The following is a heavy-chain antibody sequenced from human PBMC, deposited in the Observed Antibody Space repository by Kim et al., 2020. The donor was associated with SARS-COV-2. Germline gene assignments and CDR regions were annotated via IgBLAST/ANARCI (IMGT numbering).Heavy chain of an antibody. CDR2: IYYSGST. D-gene: IGHD1-26*01. CDR1: AGSISSGGYY. V-gene: IGHV4-31*03. CDR3: ARDRDSGIVFDY. Sequence: SETLSLTCTVSAGSISSGGYYWSWIRQHPGKGLEWIGYIYYSGSTYYNPSLKSRVTISVDTSKNQFSLKLSSVTAADTAVYYCARDRDSGIVFDYWGQGTLVTVSS. J-gene: IGHJ4*02.